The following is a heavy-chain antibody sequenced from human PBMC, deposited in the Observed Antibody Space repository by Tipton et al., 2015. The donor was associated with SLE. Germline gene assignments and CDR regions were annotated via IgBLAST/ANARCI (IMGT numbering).Heavy chain of an antibody. D-gene: IGHD2-15*01. CDR2: IDYRDIT. V-gene: IGHV4-34*01. Sequence: TLSLTCAVYGGSFSGYFWSWIRQPPGKGLEWIGYIDYRDITNYNPSLKSRVTMSIDTSKNQFSLKLSSVTAADTAVYYCARNPTSYCSGGSCYSPWFDPWGQGTLVTVSS. CDR3: ARNPTSYCSGGSCYSPWFDP. J-gene: IGHJ5*02. CDR1: GGSFSGYF.